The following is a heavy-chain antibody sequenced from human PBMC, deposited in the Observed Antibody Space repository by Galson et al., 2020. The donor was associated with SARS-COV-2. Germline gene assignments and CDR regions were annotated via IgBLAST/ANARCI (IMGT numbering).Heavy chain of an antibody. D-gene: IGHD1-26*01. V-gene: IGHV4-59*01. CDR1: GDSITSYY. J-gene: IGHJ4*02. CDR2: IYYTGSA. Sequence: SQTLSLTCTVSGDSITSYYWSWIRQSPGKGLEWIGYIYYTGSAKSNPSLTSRVAISEDASKNQFSLHLTSVTAADTAVYFCARYTGSHVDYWGQGTLVTVSS. CDR3: ARYTGSHVDY.